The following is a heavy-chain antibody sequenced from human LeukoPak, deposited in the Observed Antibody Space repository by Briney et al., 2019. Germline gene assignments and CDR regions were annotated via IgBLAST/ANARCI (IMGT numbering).Heavy chain of an antibody. D-gene: IGHD1-26*01. CDR2: ISSSSSYM. CDR3: ARLAGAGSSGFDY. CDR1: GFTFSDYS. Sequence: PGGSLRLSCAASGFTFSDYSMNWVRQAPGKGLEWVSSISSSSSYMKYAESVGGRFTISRDNAKNSLYLHMSSLRAEETAVSYCARLAGAGSSGFDYWGQGTLVTVSS. V-gene: IGHV3-21*01. J-gene: IGHJ4*02.